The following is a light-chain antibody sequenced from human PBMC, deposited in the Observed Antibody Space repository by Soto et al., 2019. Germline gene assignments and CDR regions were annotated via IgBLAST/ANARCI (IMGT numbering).Light chain of an antibody. CDR1: SSDVGSYNL. CDR2: EVS. CDR3: CSYAGSSTSVV. V-gene: IGLV2-23*02. J-gene: IGLJ2*01. Sequence: QSALTQPASVSGSPGQSITISCTGTSSDVGSYNLVSWYQQHPGKATKLMIYEVSKRPSVDSNRFSGSKSGNTASLTISGLQAADEADYYCCSYAGSSTSVVFGGGTQLTFL.